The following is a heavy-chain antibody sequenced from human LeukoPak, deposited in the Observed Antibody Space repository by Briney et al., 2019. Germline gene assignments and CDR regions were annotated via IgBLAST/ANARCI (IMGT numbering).Heavy chain of an antibody. CDR3: ARVGATGEVDY. J-gene: IGHJ4*02. Sequence: TGGSLRLSCAASGFTFSSYGMHRVRQAPGKGLEWVAVIWYDGSNKYYADSVKGRFTISRDNSKNTLYLQMNSLRAEDTAVYYCARVGATGEVDYWGQGTLVTVSS. CDR2: IWYDGSNK. CDR1: GFTFSSYG. D-gene: IGHD1-26*01. V-gene: IGHV3-33*01.